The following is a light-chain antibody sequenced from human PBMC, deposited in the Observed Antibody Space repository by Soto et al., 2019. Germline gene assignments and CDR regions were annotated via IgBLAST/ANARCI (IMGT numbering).Light chain of an antibody. CDR3: QQYNSYSIT. V-gene: IGKV1-5*01. CDR2: DAS. Sequence: DMQIAQTTYTQCGSVGERETITWQASQNISTWLAWFQQKPGKAPNLLIYDASSLQSGVPSRFSGSGSGTQFTLTISSLQPDDFATYFCQQYNSYSITFGQGTRLEI. J-gene: IGKJ5*01. CDR1: QNISTW.